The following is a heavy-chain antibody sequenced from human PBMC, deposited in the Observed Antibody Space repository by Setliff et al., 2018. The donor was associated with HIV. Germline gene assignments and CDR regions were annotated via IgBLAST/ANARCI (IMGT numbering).Heavy chain of an antibody. CDR2: IYYTGST. D-gene: IGHD3-10*01. CDR1: GGSISSHY. V-gene: IGHV4-59*11. Sequence: SETLSLTCTVSGGSISSHYWSWIRQPPGKGLEWIGYIYYTGSTNYNPSLKSRVTISVDTSENQFSLKLSSVTAADTAVYYCARDPWVRGVIMAPDYWGQGTLVTVSS. CDR3: ARDPWVRGVIMAPDY. J-gene: IGHJ4*02.